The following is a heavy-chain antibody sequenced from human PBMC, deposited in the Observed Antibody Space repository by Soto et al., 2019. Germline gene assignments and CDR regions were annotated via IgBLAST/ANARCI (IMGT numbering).Heavy chain of an antibody. CDR2: INPNSGGT. CDR3: ARVYPTPVIVVVPAAIWFDP. CDR1: GYTFTGYY. Sequence: GASVKVSCKASGYTFTGYYMHWVRQAPGQGLEWMGWINPNSGGTNYAQKFQGWVTMTRDTSISTAYMELRSLRSDDTAVYYCARVYPTPVIVVVPAAIWFDPWGQGTLVTVSS. V-gene: IGHV1-2*04. D-gene: IGHD2-2*01. J-gene: IGHJ5*02.